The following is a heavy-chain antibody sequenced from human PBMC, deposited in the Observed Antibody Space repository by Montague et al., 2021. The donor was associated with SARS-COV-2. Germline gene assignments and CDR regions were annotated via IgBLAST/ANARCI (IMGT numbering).Heavy chain of an antibody. CDR2: IYYTGNT. V-gene: IGHV4-59*01. CDR1: GGSNSPYY. J-gene: IGHJ5*01. Sequence: SETLSLTCTVSGGSNSPYYWTWIRQPPGKGLEWIGYIYYTGNTKYKPSLKSRVTISVDTSKNQFSLNLKSVTAADTAVYYCARDRGRYFDSGSYNWLDSWGQGTLVTVSS. CDR3: ARDRGRYFDSGSYNWLDS. D-gene: IGHD3-10*01.